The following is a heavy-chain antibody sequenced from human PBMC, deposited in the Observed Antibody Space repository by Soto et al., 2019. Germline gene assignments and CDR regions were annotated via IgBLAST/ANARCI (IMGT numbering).Heavy chain of an antibody. D-gene: IGHD2-2*01. CDR2: IIPIFGIP. CDR1: GGTFSRYS. J-gene: IGHJ6*02. CDR3: AREDRDRETGLVPAAIDGMDV. V-gene: IGHV1-69*08. Sequence: QVQLVQSGAEVKKPGSSVKVSCKASGGTFSRYSITWVRQAPGHGLEWIGRIIPIFGIPTYAQKFQGRVTITADESTSTAYMELSSLRSDDTAVYYCAREDRDRETGLVPAAIDGMDVWGQGPRSPSP.